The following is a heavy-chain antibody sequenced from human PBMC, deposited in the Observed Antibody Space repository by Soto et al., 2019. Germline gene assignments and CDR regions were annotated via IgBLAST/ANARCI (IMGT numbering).Heavy chain of an antibody. J-gene: IGHJ4*02. D-gene: IGHD3-10*01. Sequence: ASVKVSCKASGYTFTSYGISWVRQAPGQGLEWMGWVSAYNGNTNYAQKLQGRGTMTTDTSTSTAYMELRSLRSDDTAVYYCARVSGSGSYLEYFDYWGQGTVVTVSS. V-gene: IGHV1-18*01. CDR3: ARVSGSGSYLEYFDY. CDR2: VSAYNGNT. CDR1: GYTFTSYG.